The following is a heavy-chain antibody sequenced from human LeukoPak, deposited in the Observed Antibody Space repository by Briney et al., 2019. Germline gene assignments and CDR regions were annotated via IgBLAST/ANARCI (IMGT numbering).Heavy chain of an antibody. D-gene: IGHD3-10*01. CDR3: ARDSDYYASGTYYRVGFDP. CDR2: TYYRSKWFN. V-gene: IGHV6-1*01. J-gene: IGHJ5*02. Sequence: SQTLSLTCAISGDSVSSHSAACNWIRQSPSRGLEWLGRTYYRSKWFNDYAVSVKSRLTINADTSKNQFSLQLNSVSPEDTAVYYCARDSDYYASGTYYRVGFDPWGQGTLVTVSS. CDR1: GDSVSSHSAA.